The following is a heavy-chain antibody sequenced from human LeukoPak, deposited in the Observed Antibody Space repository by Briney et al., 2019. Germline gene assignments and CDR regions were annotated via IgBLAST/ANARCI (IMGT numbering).Heavy chain of an antibody. V-gene: IGHV3-23*01. CDR1: GFTFSSDA. CDR2: ISGGGGST. D-gene: IGHD2-21*02. J-gene: IGHJ4*02. Sequence: PGGSLRLPCAASGFTFSSDAMGWVRQAPGKGREWVPSISGGGGSTYYADSVKGGFTISRDNSKNTLYLQMGSLRAEDTAVYYCAKGEVTFDYWGQGTLVTVSS. CDR3: AKGEVTFDY.